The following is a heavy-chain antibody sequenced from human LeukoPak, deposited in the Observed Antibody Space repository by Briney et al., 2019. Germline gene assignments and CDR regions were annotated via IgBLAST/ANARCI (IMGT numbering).Heavy chain of an antibody. J-gene: IGHJ4*02. D-gene: IGHD3-3*01. CDR2: ISGSGSST. CDR3: AGKKRGGYDF. CDR1: GFTFSSYG. Sequence: GGSLRLSCAASGFTFSSYGMHWVRQAPGKGLEWVSAISGSGSSTYYADSVKGRFTISRDNSKNTLYLQMNSLRAEDTAVYYCAGKKRGGYDFWGQGTLVTVSS. V-gene: IGHV3-23*01.